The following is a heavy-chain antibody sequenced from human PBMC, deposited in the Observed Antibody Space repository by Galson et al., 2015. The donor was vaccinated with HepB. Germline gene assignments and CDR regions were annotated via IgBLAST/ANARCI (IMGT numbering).Heavy chain of an antibody. D-gene: IGHD1-26*01. CDR1: GFTFRSYG. V-gene: IGHV3-21*01. J-gene: IGHJ4*02. CDR3: ARKGIEGATLEYYFDY. CDR2: IRGSDARGGGDTI. Sequence: SLRLSCAASGFTFRSYGMNWVRQAPGRGLEWVSGIRGSDARGGGDTIYYADSVKGRFTISRDNAKNSLYLLMNSLRADDTAVYYCARKGIEGATLEYYFDYWGQGTLVTVSS.